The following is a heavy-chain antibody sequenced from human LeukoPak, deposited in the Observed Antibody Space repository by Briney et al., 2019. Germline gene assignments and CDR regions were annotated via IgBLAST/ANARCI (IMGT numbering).Heavy chain of an antibody. D-gene: IGHD3-3*01. CDR3: AGEGMDFWSSSSSVYHMDS. Sequence: GGSLRLSCAASGFTFGSYAMHWVRQAPGKGLEWVAVMSFDGTHIYYADSVKGRFTISRDNSKNTLYLQMNSLRADDTAVYYCAGEGMDFWSSSSSVYHMDSWGQGTQVTVSS. V-gene: IGHV3-30-3*01. CDR2: MSFDGTHI. J-gene: IGHJ4*02. CDR1: GFTFGSYA.